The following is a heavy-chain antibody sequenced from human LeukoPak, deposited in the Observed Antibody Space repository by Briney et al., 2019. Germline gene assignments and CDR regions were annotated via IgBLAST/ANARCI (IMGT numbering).Heavy chain of an antibody. V-gene: IGHV3-53*05. D-gene: IGHD6-13*01. CDR1: GFTVSSNY. J-gene: IGHJ4*02. CDR2: IYSGGST. Sequence: PGGSLRLSCAASGFTVSSNYMSWVRQAPGKGLEWVSVIYSGGSTYYADSVKGRFTISRDNSKNTLYLQMGSLRADDMAVYYCARRAGSNWYMDYWGQGTLVTVSS. CDR3: ARRAGSNWYMDY.